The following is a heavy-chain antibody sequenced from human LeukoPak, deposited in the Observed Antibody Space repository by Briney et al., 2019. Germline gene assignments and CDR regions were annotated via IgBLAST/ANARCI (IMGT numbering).Heavy chain of an antibody. CDR1: GGSISSSSYY. CDR2: IYSGGET. J-gene: IGHJ4*02. CDR3: VRDYSNFVQGD. Sequence: SETLSLTCTVSGGSISSSSYYWGWIRQSPGKGLEWIGSIYSGGETHYDPSLNSRVTIFLDTSKNRFSLNLISVTATDTAVYYCVRDYSNFVQGDWGQGTLVTVSS. V-gene: IGHV4-39*02. D-gene: IGHD4-11*01.